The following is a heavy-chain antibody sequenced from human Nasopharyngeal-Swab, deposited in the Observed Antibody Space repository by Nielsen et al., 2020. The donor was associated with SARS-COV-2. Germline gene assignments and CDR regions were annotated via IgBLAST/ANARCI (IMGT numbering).Heavy chain of an antibody. J-gene: IGHJ4*02. CDR2: ITSIGGYI. V-gene: IGHV3-21*01. Sequence: GESLKISCAASGFPFSNDTMTWVRQAPGKGLEWVSSITSIGGYIHYADSVKGHFTISRDDAKNSLYLQMNRLRVEDTAVYYCARDGGLTGFNFWGQGTLVTVSS. D-gene: IGHD3-9*01. CDR3: ARDGGLTGFNF. CDR1: GFPFSNDT.